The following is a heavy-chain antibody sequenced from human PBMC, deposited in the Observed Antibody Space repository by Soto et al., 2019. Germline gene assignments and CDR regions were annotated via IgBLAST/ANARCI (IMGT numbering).Heavy chain of an antibody. J-gene: IGHJ6*02. CDR3: SHAPGRRGYYGMDV. D-gene: IGHD3-10*01. Sequence: ETLSLTCAVSGYSISSSNWWGWVRQAPGKGLEWVGRIKTKADGGTTDYAAPVKGRFIISRDDSKDTLYVQMNSLQTDDTGVYYCSHAPGRRGYYGMDVWGQGTTVTVSS. CDR1: GYSISSSNW. V-gene: IGHV3-15*07. CDR2: IKTKADGGTT.